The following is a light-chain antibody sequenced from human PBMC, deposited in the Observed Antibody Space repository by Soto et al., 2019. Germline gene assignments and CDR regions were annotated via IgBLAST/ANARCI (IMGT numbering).Light chain of an antibody. CDR1: QSVLYSYNNQHY. CDR2: CTS. CDR3: QQYYSIPQT. J-gene: IGKJ1*01. V-gene: IGKV4-1*01. Sequence: DIVMTQSPDSLAVSLGDRATIKCKSSQSVLYSYNNQHYLAWYQQKPGQPPKLLIYCTSTRESGVPDRFSGSGSGTDFTLTISSLQAEDVAVYYCQQYYSIPQTFGQGTKVEIK.